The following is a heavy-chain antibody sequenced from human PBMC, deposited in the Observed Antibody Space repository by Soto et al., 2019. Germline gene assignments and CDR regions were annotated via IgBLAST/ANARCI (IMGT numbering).Heavy chain of an antibody. J-gene: IGHJ3*02. CDR1: GDSISSSNSH. V-gene: IGHV4-39*02. D-gene: IGHD3-3*02. Sequence: SETLSLTCTVSGDSISSSNSHWGWTRHPPGKGLEYIGSVYYGGAIFYSVNIYYNPSLKSLVTISVDTSKNQFSLRLSSVTAADTGAYYCVRDDRINMKPYSPQGFHIWGQGTMVTVSS. CDR3: VRDDRINMKPYSPQGFHI. CDR2: VYYGGAIFYSVNI.